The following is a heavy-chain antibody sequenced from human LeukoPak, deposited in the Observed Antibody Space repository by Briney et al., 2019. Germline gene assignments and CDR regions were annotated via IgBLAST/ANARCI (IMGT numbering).Heavy chain of an antibody. D-gene: IGHD6-13*01. CDR1: GDSISTYY. Sequence: KPSETLSLTCAVSGDSISTYYWGWIRQSPGKGLEWIGYIYDDGHTDYNPSLKSRVTISVDTSKDQFSLKLNSVTAADTAVYYCARGSSWYDYWGQGTLVTVSS. CDR2: IYDDGHT. V-gene: IGHV4-59*12. CDR3: ARGSSWYDY. J-gene: IGHJ4*02.